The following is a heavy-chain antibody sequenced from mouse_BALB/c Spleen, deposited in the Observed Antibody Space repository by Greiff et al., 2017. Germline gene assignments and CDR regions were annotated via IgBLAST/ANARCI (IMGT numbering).Heavy chain of an antibody. D-gene: IGHD2-4*01. V-gene: IGHV3-6*02. CDR3: ARAGLRRNYFDY. CDR1: GYSITSGYY. Sequence: EVQLQESGPGLVKPSQSLSLTCSVTGYSITSGYYWNWIRQFPGNKLEWMGYISYDGSNNYNPSLKNRISITRDTSKNQFFLKLNSVTTEDTATYYCARAGLRRNYFDYWGQGTTLTVSS. J-gene: IGHJ2*01. CDR2: ISYDGSN.